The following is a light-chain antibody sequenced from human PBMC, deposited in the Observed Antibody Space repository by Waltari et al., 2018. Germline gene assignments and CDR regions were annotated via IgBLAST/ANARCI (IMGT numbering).Light chain of an antibody. CDR2: DAS. CDR3: QQYDSWPLT. J-gene: IGKJ4*01. CDR1: QSVDIY. Sequence: EILMTQSPATLSVSPGERATLACRASQSVDIYFAWYQVKPGHPPRLLIFDASTRATGVPDTFRGTGSGTEFTLTISSLQSVDFAVYYCQQYDSWPLTFGGGTKVEI. V-gene: IGKV3-15*01.